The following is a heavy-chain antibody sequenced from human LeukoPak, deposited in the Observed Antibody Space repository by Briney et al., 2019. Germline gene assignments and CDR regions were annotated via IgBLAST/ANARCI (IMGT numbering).Heavy chain of an antibody. Sequence: ESGPTLVNPTETLTLTCTFSGFSLSTRGVGVGWIRQPPGKALEWLALIYRDDDRRYSPPLKSRLTITKETSKNQVVLTMTNMDPVDTATYYCARRYYYASSGPGFDYWGQGTLVTVSS. D-gene: IGHD3-22*01. CDR1: GFSLSTRGVG. CDR3: ARRYYYASSGPGFDY. V-gene: IGHV2-5*02. CDR2: IYRDDDR. J-gene: IGHJ4*02.